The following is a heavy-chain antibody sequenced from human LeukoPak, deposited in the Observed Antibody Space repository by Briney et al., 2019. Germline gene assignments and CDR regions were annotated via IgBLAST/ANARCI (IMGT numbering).Heavy chain of an antibody. CDR1: GFTFSSYG. D-gene: IGHD6-6*01. J-gene: IGHJ4*02. V-gene: IGHV3-30*02. CDR3: AKDLWYTSSSEEY. CDR2: IRYDGSNK. Sequence: GGSLRLSCAASGFTFSSYGMHWVRQAPGKGLERVAFIRYDGSNKYYADSVKGRFTISRDNSKNTLYLQMNSLRAEDTAVYYCAKDLWYTSSSEEYWGQGTLVTVSS.